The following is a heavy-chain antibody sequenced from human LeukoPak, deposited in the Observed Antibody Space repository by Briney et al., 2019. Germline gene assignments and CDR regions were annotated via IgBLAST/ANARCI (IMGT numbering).Heavy chain of an antibody. CDR1: GGSISSGSYY. CDR2: IYTSGST. V-gene: IGHV4-61*02. D-gene: IGHD2-2*02. Sequence: SETLSLTCTVSGGSISSGSYYWSWIRQPAGKGLEWIGRIYTSGSTNYNPSLKSRVTISVDTSKNQFSLKLSSVTAADTAVYYCARGYCSSTSCYTFDYWGQGTLVTVSS. J-gene: IGHJ4*02. CDR3: ARGYCSSTSCYTFDY.